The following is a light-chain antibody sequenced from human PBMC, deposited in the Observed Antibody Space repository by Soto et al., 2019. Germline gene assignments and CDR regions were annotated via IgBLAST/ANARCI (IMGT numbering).Light chain of an antibody. V-gene: IGKV1-9*01. CDR3: QQLNSYLAT. CDR2: AAS. CDR1: QGISSY. J-gene: IGKJ4*01. Sequence: IQLTQSPSSLSASVGDRVTITCRASQGISSYLAWYQQKPGKAPKLLIYAASTLQSGVPSRFSGSGSGTDFPLTLSRLQPEDFATYYCQQLNSYLATFGGGTKMEIK.